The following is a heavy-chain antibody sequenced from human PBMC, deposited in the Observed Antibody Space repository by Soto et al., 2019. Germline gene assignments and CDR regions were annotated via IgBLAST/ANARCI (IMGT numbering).Heavy chain of an antibody. V-gene: IGHV4-59*01. J-gene: IGHJ3*02. D-gene: IGHD4-17*01. Sequence: QVQLQESGPGLVKPSETLSLTCTVSGGSISSYYWSWIRQPPGKGLEWIGYIYYSGSTNYNPSLKSRVTISVDTSKTQFSLKLSSVTAADPAVYYCARVGDYGDAFDTWGQGTMVTVSS. CDR2: IYYSGST. CDR1: GGSISSYY. CDR3: ARVGDYGDAFDT.